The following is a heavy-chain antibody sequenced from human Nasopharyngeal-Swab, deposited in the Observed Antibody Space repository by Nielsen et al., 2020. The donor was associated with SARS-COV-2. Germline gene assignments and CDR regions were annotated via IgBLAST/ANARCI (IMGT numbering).Heavy chain of an antibody. V-gene: IGHV4-39*01. CDR2: IYYSGST. D-gene: IGHD4-17*01. J-gene: IGHJ5*02. Sequence: WIRQPPGEGLEWIGSIYYSGSTYYNPSLKSRVTISVDTSKIQFSLKLSSVTAADTAVYYCARLGYGDSNWFDPWGQGTLVTVSS. CDR3: ARLGYGDSNWFDP.